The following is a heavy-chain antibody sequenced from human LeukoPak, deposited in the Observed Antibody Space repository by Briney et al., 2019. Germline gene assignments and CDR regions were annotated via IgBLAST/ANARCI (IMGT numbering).Heavy chain of an antibody. J-gene: IGHJ4*02. Sequence: PSETLSLTCTVSSGSISNYYWSWIRQPPGKGLEWIGYIYYSGSTYYNPSLKSRVTISVDTSKNQFSLKLSSVTAADTAVYYCASRGYSYGIFDYWGQGTLVTVSS. CDR3: ASRGYSYGIFDY. CDR1: SGSISNYY. D-gene: IGHD5-18*01. CDR2: IYYSGST. V-gene: IGHV4-30-4*08.